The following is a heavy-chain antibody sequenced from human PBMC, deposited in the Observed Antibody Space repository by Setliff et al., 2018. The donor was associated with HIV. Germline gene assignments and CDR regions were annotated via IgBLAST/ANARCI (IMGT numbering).Heavy chain of an antibody. CDR1: GGSISSSDYY. CDR2: IYYSGST. Sequence: SETLSLTCTVSGGSISSSDYYWSWIRQHPGKGLEWIGYIYYSGSTYYNPSLKSRITISVDTSQNQFSLKLGSVTAADTAIYYCATKPRPIVVVPAATYWHFELWGRGTLVTVSS. D-gene: IGHD2-2*01. CDR3: ATKPRPIVVVPAATYWHFEL. J-gene: IGHJ2*01. V-gene: IGHV4-31*03.